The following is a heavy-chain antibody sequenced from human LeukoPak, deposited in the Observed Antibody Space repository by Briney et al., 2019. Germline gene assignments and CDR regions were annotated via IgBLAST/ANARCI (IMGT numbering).Heavy chain of an antibody. CDR1: GGTFSSYA. V-gene: IGHV1-69*13. Sequence: SVKVSCKASGGTFSSYAISWVRQAPGQGLEWMGGIIPIFGTANYAQKFQGRVTITADESTSTAYMELSSLRSEDTAVYYCARDLIEYSSSSLTYYYYGMDVWGQGTTVTVSS. CDR3: ARDLIEYSSSSLTYYYYGMDV. J-gene: IGHJ6*02. D-gene: IGHD6-6*01. CDR2: IIPIFGTA.